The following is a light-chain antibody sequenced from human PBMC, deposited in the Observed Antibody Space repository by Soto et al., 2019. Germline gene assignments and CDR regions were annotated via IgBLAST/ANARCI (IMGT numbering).Light chain of an antibody. CDR2: KAS. J-gene: IGKJ4*01. CDR1: QTISSW. CDR3: QQYNSFLT. V-gene: IGKV1-5*03. Sequence: IHMTQSPSTLSASVGDRVTITCRASQTISSWVAWYQQKPGRAPKLLIYKASSLESGVPSRFSGSGSGTEFTLTISSLQPDDFATYYCQQYNSFLTFGGGTKVDIK.